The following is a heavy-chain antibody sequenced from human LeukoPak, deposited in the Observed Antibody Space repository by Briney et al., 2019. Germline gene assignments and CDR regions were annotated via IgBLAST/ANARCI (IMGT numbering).Heavy chain of an antibody. CDR2: IYPGDSDT. V-gene: IGHV5-51*01. D-gene: IGHD2/OR15-2a*01. CDR3: AKPRYREYTQRRLFDF. J-gene: IGHJ4*01. Sequence: GESISPSCQASGYTFSNVWVGWVRLVPGKGLEWMGIIYPGDSDTRYSPSYQGQVTISADKSNSSAYLQWTSLKASDTAIYYCAKPRYREYTQRRLFDFW. CDR1: GYTFSNVW.